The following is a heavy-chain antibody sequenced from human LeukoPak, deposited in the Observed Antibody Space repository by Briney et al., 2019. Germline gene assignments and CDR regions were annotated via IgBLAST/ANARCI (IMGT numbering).Heavy chain of an antibody. V-gene: IGHV3-11*01. J-gene: IGHJ3*02. CDR2: ISSSGSTI. CDR3: AREASIELGAFDI. Sequence: GGSLRLSCAASGFTFSDYYMSWIRQAPGKGLEWVSYISSSGSTIYYADSVKGRFTIPRGNAKNSLYLQMNSLRAEDTAVYYCAREASIELGAFDIWGQGTMVTVSS. D-gene: IGHD1-7*01. CDR1: GFTFSDYY.